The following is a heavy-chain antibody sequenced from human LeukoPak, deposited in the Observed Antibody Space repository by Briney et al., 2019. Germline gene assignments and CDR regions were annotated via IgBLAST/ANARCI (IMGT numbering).Heavy chain of an antibody. CDR2: VYYSGST. J-gene: IGHJ4*02. Sequence: KPSETLSLTCTVSGGSINGYYWSWIREPPGKGLGWIGYVYYSGSTNYIPSLKSRVTISVDTSKNQFSLKLSSVTAADTAVYYCARYSSGWWYFDYWGQGTLVTVSS. CDR1: GGSINGYY. D-gene: IGHD6-19*01. V-gene: IGHV4-59*01. CDR3: ARYSSGWWYFDY.